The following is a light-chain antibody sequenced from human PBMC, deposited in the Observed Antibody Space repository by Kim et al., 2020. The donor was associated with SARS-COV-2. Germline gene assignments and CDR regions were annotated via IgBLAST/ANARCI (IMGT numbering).Light chain of an antibody. Sequence: SYELTQPPSVSVAPGKTARITCGGNDIGSKRVHWYQQKPGQAPVLVIYDDSDRPSGIPERFSGSNSGNTATLTISRVEAGDEADYYCHVWDTSSDHYVFGIGTKVTVL. V-gene: IGLV3-21*04. J-gene: IGLJ1*01. CDR3: HVWDTSSDHYV. CDR1: DIGSKR. CDR2: DDS.